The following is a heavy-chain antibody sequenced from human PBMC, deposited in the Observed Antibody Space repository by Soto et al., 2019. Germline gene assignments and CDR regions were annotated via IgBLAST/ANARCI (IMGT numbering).Heavy chain of an antibody. CDR1: GYTFTSYG. V-gene: IGHV1-18*01. J-gene: IGHJ3*02. CDR3: ARVDYDFWSGREAFDI. CDR2: ISAYNGNT. D-gene: IGHD3-3*01. Sequence: ASVKVSCKASGYTFTSYGISWVRQAPGQGLEWMGWISAYNGNTNYAQKLQGRVTMTTDTSTSTAYMELRSLRSDDTAVYYCARVDYDFWSGREAFDIWGQGTMVTVSS.